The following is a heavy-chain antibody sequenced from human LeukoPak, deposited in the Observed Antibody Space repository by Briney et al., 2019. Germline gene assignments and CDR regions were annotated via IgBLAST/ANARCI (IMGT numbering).Heavy chain of an antibody. CDR3: AREGHDFWSGSRGWFDP. CDR1: AGSITSHDYY. V-gene: IGHV4-30-4*01. J-gene: IGHJ5*02. CDR2: THNSGST. Sequence: SQTLSLTCTVSAGSITSHDYYWSWIRQAPGKGLEWIGYTHNSGSTFYNPSLKSRFTISVDTSKNQFSLKVRSVTATDTAVYYCAREGHDFWSGSRGWFDPWGPGTLVTVSS. D-gene: IGHD3-3*01.